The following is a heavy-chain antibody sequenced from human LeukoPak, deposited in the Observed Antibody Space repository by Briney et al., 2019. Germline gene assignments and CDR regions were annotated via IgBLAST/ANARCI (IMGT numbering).Heavy chain of an antibody. CDR1: GFTFSSYA. D-gene: IGHD1-26*01. J-gene: IGHJ4*02. Sequence: GGSLRLSCVASGFTFSSYAMNWVRQAPGKGLEWVSAISGSGGGTYYADSVKGRFTISRDNSKNTLYLQMNSLRAEDTAVYYCAKVGDDIGIVGASDYWGQGTLVTVSS. V-gene: IGHV3-23*01. CDR2: ISGSGGGT. CDR3: AKVGDDIGIVGASDY.